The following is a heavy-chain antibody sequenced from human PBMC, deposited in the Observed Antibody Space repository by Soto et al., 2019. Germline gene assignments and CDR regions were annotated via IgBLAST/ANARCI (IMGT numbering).Heavy chain of an antibody. Sequence: SETLSLTCAVYGGSFSGYYWSWIRQPPGKGLEWIGEVNHSGSANYNPSLKSRVTISVDTSKNQFSLKLSSVTAADTAVYYCARAYIPFRIRAAHYYFDYWGQGTLVTVSS. CDR2: VNHSGSA. V-gene: IGHV4-34*01. J-gene: IGHJ4*02. D-gene: IGHD2-21*01. CDR1: GGSFSGYY. CDR3: ARAYIPFRIRAAHYYFDY.